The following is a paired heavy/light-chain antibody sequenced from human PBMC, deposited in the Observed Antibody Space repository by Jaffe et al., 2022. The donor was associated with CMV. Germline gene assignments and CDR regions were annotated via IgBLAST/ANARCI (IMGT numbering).Heavy chain of an antibody. CDR3: ASLDDFDY. CDR1: GNTFSGYY. V-gene: IGHV1-2*02. Sequence: QVQLVQSGAEVRKPGASVKVSCKASGNTFSGYYVHWVRQAPGQGLEWMGLINPNSGDTNYAQKFQGRVTMTRDTSISTAYMELTRLTSDDTAVYYCASLDDFDYWGQGTLVTVSS. J-gene: IGHJ4*02. CDR2: INPNSGDT.
Light chain of an antibody. CDR2: EVS. V-gene: IGLV2-14*01. CDR1: SSDIGGYNY. J-gene: IGLJ1*01. Sequence: QSALTQPASVSGSPGQSITISCTGTSSDIGGYNYIAWYQQHPGKAPKLIISEVSNRPSGVSHRFSGSKSGNTASLTISDLQTEDEADYYCMSYTTTGTLFGTGTKVTVL. CDR3: MSYTTTGTL.